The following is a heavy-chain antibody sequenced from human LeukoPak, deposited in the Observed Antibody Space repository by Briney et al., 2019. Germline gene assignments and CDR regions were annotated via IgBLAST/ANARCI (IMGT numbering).Heavy chain of an antibody. CDR1: GGSISSYY. Sequence: SETLSLTCTVSGGSISSYYWSWIRQPPGKGLEWIGYIYYSGSTNYNPSLKSRVTISVDTSKNQFSLKLGSVTAADTAVYYCARSLTGYIDPWGQGTLVTVSS. J-gene: IGHJ5*02. D-gene: IGHD3-9*01. V-gene: IGHV4-59*12. CDR3: ARSLTGYIDP. CDR2: IYYSGST.